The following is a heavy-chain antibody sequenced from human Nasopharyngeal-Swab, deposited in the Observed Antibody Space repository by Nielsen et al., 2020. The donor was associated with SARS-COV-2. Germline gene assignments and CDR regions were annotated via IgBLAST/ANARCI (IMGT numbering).Heavy chain of an antibody. V-gene: IGHV4-59*01. J-gene: IGHJ4*02. CDR2: IYYSGNT. D-gene: IGHD6-19*01. Sequence: SETLSLTCTVSGGSISSYYWSWIRQPPGKGLEWIGYIYYSGNTNYNPSLKSRVTILIDTSKSQFSLKLSSVTAADTAVYYCASGGQWLELDYWGQGTLVTVSS. CDR3: ASGGQWLELDY. CDR1: GGSISSYY.